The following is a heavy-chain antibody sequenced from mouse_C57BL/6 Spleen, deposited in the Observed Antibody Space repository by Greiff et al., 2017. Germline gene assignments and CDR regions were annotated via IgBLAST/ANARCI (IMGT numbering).Heavy chain of an antibody. CDR2: ISNGGGST. Sequence: EVKLVESGGGLVQPGGSLKLSCAASGFTFSDYYMYWVRQTPEKRLEWVAYISNGGGSTYYPDTVKGRFTISRDNAKNTLYLQMSRLKSEDTAMYYCARRSNSFYFDYWGQGTTLTVSS. CDR1: GFTFSDYY. J-gene: IGHJ2*01. V-gene: IGHV5-12*01. D-gene: IGHD4-1*01. CDR3: ARRSNSFYFDY.